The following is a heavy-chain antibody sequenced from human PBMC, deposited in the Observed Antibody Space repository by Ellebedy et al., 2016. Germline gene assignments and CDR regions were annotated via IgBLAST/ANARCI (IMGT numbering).Heavy chain of an antibody. CDR3: ASRRGMVRAFDI. CDR1: GGSFSGYY. Sequence: SETLSLTCAVYGGSFSGYYWSWIRQPPGKGLEWIGEINHSGSTNYNPSLKSRVTISVDTSKNQFSLKLSSVTAADTAVYYCASRRGMVRAFDIWGQGTMVTVSS. CDR2: INHSGST. D-gene: IGHD3-16*01. J-gene: IGHJ3*02. V-gene: IGHV4-34*01.